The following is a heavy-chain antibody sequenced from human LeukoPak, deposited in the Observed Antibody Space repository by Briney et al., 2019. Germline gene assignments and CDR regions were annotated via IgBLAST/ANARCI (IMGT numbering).Heavy chain of an antibody. J-gene: IGHJ5*02. CDR1: GFTFSSYS. CDR3: LIGGLKNTNNNWFDP. Sequence: GGSLRLSCAASGFTFSSYSMNWVRQAPGKGLEWVSSISSSSYIYYADSVKGRFTISRDNAKNSLYLQMNSLRAEDTAVYYCLIGGLKNTNNNWFDPWGQGTLVTVSS. CDR2: ISSSSYI. V-gene: IGHV3-21*01. D-gene: IGHD5-12*01.